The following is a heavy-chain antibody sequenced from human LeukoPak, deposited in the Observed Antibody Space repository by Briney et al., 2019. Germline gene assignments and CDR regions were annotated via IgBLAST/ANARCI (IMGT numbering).Heavy chain of an antibody. CDR1: GFTFSSYT. CDR2: ISGRRDST. V-gene: IGHV3-23*01. Sequence: PGGSLRLSCAASGFTFSSYTMSWVRQAPGKGLEWVSAISGRRDSTYYAGSVKGRFTISRDNSKNTLYLQMNSLRAEDTAVYYCAKLGDGTEHWGQGTLVTVSS. CDR3: AKLGDGTEH. J-gene: IGHJ1*01. D-gene: IGHD3-16*01.